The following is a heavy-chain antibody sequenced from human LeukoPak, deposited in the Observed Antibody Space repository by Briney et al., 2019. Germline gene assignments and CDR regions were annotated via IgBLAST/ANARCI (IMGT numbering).Heavy chain of an antibody. CDR1: GYTFTSYY. D-gene: IGHD6-19*01. CDR2: INPSGGST. V-gene: IGHV1-46*01. J-gene: IGHJ4*02. Sequence: ASVKVSCKASGYTFTSYYMHWVRQAPGQGLEWMGIINPSGGSTSYAQKFQGRVTMTRDTSISTAYMELSRLRSDDTAVYYCARQPKYSSAFDYWGQGTLVTVSS. CDR3: ARQPKYSSAFDY.